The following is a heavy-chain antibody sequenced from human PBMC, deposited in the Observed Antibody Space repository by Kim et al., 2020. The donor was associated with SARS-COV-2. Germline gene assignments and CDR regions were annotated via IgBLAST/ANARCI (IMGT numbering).Heavy chain of an antibody. V-gene: IGHV1-3*01. J-gene: IGHJ4*02. D-gene: IGHD1-26*01. CDR3: ARGSLGATLDF. Sequence: ASVKVSCKASGYTFTNYCIHWVCQAPGQRLEWMGWMSVGNGNTKYSQKFQDRVTITKDTSASTVYMELSSLKSEDTAVYYCARGSLGATLDFWGQGTLVTVSS. CDR1: GYTFTNYC. CDR2: MSVGNGNT.